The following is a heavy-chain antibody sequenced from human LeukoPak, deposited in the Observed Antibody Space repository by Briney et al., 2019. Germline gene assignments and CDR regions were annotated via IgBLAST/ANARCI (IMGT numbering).Heavy chain of an antibody. CDR1: GFTFSTYS. J-gene: IGHJ3*02. V-gene: IGHV3-21*01. CDR3: ARSSTTVLAFDI. D-gene: IGHD4-17*01. Sequence: GGSLRLSCAASGFTFSTYSMNWVRQAPGKGLEWVSSISSSSSYIYYADSVKGRFTISRDNAKNSLYLQMNSLRAEDTAVYYCARSSTTVLAFDIWGQGTMVTASS. CDR2: ISSSSSYI.